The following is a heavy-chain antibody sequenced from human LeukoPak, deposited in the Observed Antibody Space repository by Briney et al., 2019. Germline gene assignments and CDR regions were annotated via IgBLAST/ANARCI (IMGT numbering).Heavy chain of an antibody. D-gene: IGHD2-2*01. J-gene: IGHJ4*02. V-gene: IGHV3-21*01. CDR1: VLTFSSFT. CDR3: AKGCSSTSCYGD. Sequence: GGSLRLSCAASVLTFSSFTMNWVRQAPGKGLEWVSSISGSGSYIYYADSVKGRFTISRDNAKNSLYLQMNSLRAEDTAVYYCAKGCSSTSCYGDWGQGTLVTVSS. CDR2: ISGSGSYI.